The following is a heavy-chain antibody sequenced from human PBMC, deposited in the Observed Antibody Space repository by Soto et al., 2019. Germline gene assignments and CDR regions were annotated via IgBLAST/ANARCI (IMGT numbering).Heavy chain of an antibody. D-gene: IGHD2-15*01. Sequence: SETLSLTCAVSGGSISGSYYYWAWLRQSPGKGPEWIGSVFYTGFTSYNPSLESRVSVSVDPSKNQFSLKLSSVTAADTAVYYCARVGGYCSGGSCYSGWFDPWGQGTLVTVSS. CDR2: VFYTGFT. CDR1: GGSISGSYYY. V-gene: IGHV4-39*07. J-gene: IGHJ5*02. CDR3: ARVGGYCSGGSCYSGWFDP.